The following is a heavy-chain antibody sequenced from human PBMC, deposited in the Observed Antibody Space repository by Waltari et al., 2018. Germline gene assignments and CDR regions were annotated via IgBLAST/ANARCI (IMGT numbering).Heavy chain of an antibody. J-gene: IGHJ3*02. CDR1: GGSFSGYY. Sequence: QVQLQQWGAGLLKPSETLSLTCAVYGGSFSGYYWSWLRQPPGKGLEWIGEINHSGSTNYNPSLKSRVTISVDTSKNQFSLKLSSVTAADTAVYYCARGGRITMIVVVGMRAFDIWGQGTMVTVSS. V-gene: IGHV4-34*01. CDR2: INHSGST. D-gene: IGHD3-22*01. CDR3: ARGGRITMIVVVGMRAFDI.